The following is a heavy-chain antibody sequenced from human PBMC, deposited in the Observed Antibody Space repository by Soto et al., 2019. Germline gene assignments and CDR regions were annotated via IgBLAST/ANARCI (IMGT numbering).Heavy chain of an antibody. CDR1: GFTFSSYA. V-gene: IGHV3-23*01. D-gene: IGHD3-22*01. CDR3: AKARRETYYYDSSGYSFDY. CDR2: ISGSGGST. Sequence: QPGGSLRLSCAASGFTFSSYAMSWVRQAPGKGLEWVSAISGSGGSTYYADSVKGRFTISRDNSKNTLYLQMNSLRAEDTAVYYCAKARRETYYYDSSGYSFDYWGQGTLVTVSS. J-gene: IGHJ4*02.